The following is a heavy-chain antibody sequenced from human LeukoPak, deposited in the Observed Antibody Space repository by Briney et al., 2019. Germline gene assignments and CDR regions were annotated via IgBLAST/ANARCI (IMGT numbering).Heavy chain of an antibody. CDR3: AREDEDDSSGYYFYYFDY. Sequence: SETLSLTCAVYGGSFSGYYWSWIRQPPGKGLEWIGEINHSGSTNYNPSLKSRVTMSVDTSKNQFSLKLSSVTAADTAVYYCAREDEDDSSGYYFYYFDYWGQGTLVTVSS. J-gene: IGHJ4*02. CDR1: GGSFSGYY. V-gene: IGHV4-34*01. CDR2: INHSGST. D-gene: IGHD3-22*01.